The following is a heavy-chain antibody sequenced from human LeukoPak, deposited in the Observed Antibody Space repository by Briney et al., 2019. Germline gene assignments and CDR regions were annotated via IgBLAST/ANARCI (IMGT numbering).Heavy chain of an antibody. CDR1: GYTFTDYY. CDR2: INPHSGGT. D-gene: IGHD3-22*01. CDR3: ARALEYYDSSGYYYLFDY. J-gene: IGHJ4*02. V-gene: IGHV1-2*06. Sequence: ASVKVSCKASGYTFTDYYMHWVRQAPGQGLEWMGRINPHSGGTNYAQNFQGRVTMTRDTSISTAYMELSRLRSDDTAVYYCARALEYYDSSGYYYLFDYWGQGTLVTVSS.